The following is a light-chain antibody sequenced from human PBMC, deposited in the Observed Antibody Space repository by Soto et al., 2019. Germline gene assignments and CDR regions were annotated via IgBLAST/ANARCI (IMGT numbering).Light chain of an antibody. Sequence: DIQMTQSPSSLSASVGHRVTITCRASQSITSYLNWYQQKPGKAPKLLIYAASSLQSGVPSRFSGSGSGTDFTLTINSLQPEDFATYYCQQSYSTPFTFGGGTKVE. CDR1: QSITSY. CDR3: QQSYSTPFT. J-gene: IGKJ4*01. V-gene: IGKV1-39*01. CDR2: AAS.